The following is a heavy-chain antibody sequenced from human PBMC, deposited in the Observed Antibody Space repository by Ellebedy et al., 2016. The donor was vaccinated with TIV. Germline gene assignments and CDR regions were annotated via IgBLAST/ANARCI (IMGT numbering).Heavy chain of an antibody. CDR2: IFHTGII. Sequence: SETLSLXXTVSGYSISGGYYWGWIRQPPGRGLVWIGYIFHTGIIKYNPSLKNRVTISIDASKNHFPLNLTSTTAADTAVYYCASLRDWGQGTLVTVSS. V-gene: IGHV4-61*03. CDR3: ASLRD. CDR1: GYSISGGYY. J-gene: IGHJ4*02.